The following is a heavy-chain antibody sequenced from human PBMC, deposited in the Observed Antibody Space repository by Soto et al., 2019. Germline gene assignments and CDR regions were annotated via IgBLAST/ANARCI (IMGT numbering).Heavy chain of an antibody. CDR2: ISRSGDTT. CDR3: TKGEMATTN. Sequence: EVQLLESGGGLVQPGGSLRLSCAASGFRFSSYAMSWVRQTQGKGLQWVSAISRSGDTTHYADSVKGRFTISRDNSENTLFLQMSNLTAEDSALYYCTKGEMATTNWGQGTLVTVSS. J-gene: IGHJ4*02. CDR1: GFRFSSYA. V-gene: IGHV3-23*01. D-gene: IGHD1-1*01.